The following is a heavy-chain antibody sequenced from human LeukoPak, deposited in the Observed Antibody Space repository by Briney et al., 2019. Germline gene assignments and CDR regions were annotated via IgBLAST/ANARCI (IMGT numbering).Heavy chain of an antibody. CDR1: GYTFTGYY. D-gene: IGHD6-19*01. CDR3: ARTKEGNSGWYYFDY. J-gene: IGHJ4*02. V-gene: IGHV1-2*06. CDR2: INPNSGGT. Sequence: GASVKVSCKASGYTFTGYYMHWVRQAPGQGLEWMGRINPNSGGTNYAQNFQGRVTMTRDTSISTAYMELSRLTSDDDTAVYYCARTKEGNSGWYYFDYWGQGTLVTVSS.